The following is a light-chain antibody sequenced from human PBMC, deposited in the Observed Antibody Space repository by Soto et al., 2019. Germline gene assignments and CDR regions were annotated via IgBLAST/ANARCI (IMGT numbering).Light chain of an antibody. Sequence: QSALTQPRSVSGSPGQSVTISCTGTSTDVGGYNYVSWYQQHPGKAPTVMIYDVSKRPSGVPDRVSGSKSGNTASLTISGLQAEDEADYYCCSYGGYYNYVFGTGTKLTFL. J-gene: IGLJ1*01. CDR3: CSYGGYYNYV. V-gene: IGLV2-11*01. CDR2: DVS. CDR1: STDVGGYNY.